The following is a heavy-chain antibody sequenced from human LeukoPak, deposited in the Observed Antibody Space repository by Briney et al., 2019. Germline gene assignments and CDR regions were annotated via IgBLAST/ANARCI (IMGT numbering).Heavy chain of an antibody. V-gene: IGHV3-30*18. Sequence: GRSPRLSCAASGFTFNTYTMHWVRQAPGKGLEWVAVISNDGTKTYSADSVKGRFTISRDNSKRTLYLQMNTVRTEDTAVYYCAKGEEGSSSWYDFYDFGMDVWGKGTTVTVSP. CDR2: ISNDGTKT. CDR1: GFTFNTYT. D-gene: IGHD6-13*01. J-gene: IGHJ6*04. CDR3: AKGEEGSSSWYDFYDFGMDV.